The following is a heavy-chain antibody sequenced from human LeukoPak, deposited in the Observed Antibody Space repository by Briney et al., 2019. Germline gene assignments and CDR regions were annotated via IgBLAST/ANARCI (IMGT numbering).Heavy chain of an antibody. Sequence: AGGSLRLSCAASGFTFSSYEMNWVRQAPGKGLEWVANKKRDGSDRYYADAVKGRFTISRDNAKSSLYLQMDSLRAEDTAVYYCAELGITMIGGVWGKGTTVTIFS. CDR3: AELGITMIGGV. J-gene: IGHJ6*04. CDR1: GFTFSSYE. D-gene: IGHD3-10*02. V-gene: IGHV3-7*01. CDR2: KKRDGSDR.